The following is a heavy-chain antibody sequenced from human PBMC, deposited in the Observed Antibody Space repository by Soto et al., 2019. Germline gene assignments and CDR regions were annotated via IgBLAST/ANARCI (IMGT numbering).Heavy chain of an antibody. J-gene: IGHJ6*02. V-gene: IGHV1-69*06. CDR3: ARDGYQRLYYYYGMDV. D-gene: IGHD2-2*01. CDR2: IIPIFGTA. CDR1: GGTFSSYA. Sequence: QVQLVQSGAEVKKPGSSVKVSCKASGGTFSSYAISWVRQAPGQVLEWMGGIIPIFGTANYAQKFQGRVTITADKSTSTAYMELRSLRSEDTAVYYCARDGYQRLYYYYGMDVWGQGTTVTVSS.